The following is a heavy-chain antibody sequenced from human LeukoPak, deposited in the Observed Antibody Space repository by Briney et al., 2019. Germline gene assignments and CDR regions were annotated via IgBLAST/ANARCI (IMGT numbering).Heavy chain of an antibody. CDR2: SYFTGNR. J-gene: IGHJ4*02. D-gene: IGHD4-23*01. CDR1: GSTSSYY. V-gene: IGHV4-59*08. CDR3: AAIRSTVGWRYFGY. Sequence: PSETLSLTCTVSGSTSSYYWIWIRQSPGRGLEWSGDSYFTGNRNYNPTLKGRVTISVDTPKNQFTLELTSVTAADTAVYYCAAIRSTVGWRYFGYWGQGILVTVSS.